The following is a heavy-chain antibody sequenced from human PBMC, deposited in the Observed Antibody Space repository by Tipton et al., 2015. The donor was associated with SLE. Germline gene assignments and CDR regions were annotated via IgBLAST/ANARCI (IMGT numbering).Heavy chain of an antibody. V-gene: IGHV3-30-3*01. Sequence: SLRLSCAASGFTFSSYAMHWVRQAPGKGLEWVAVISYDGSNKYYADSVKGRFTISRDNSKNTLYLQMNSLRAEDTAVYYCARDKFGFGVDYWGQGTLVTASS. CDR2: ISYDGSNK. CDR3: ARDKFGFGVDY. J-gene: IGHJ4*02. D-gene: IGHD3-10*01. CDR1: GFTFSSYA.